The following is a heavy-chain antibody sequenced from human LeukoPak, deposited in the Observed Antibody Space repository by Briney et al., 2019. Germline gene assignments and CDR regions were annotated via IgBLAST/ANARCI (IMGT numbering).Heavy chain of an antibody. CDR2: ISGSGGST. CDR1: GFTFSSYA. D-gene: IGHD4-17*01. CDR3: SATGTVTYYYYGMDV. V-gene: IGHV3-23*01. J-gene: IGHJ6*02. Sequence: GGSLRLSCAASGFTFSSYAMSWVRQAPGKGLEWVSAISGSGGSTYYADSVKGRFTISRDNSKNTLYLQMNSLRAEDTAVYYCSATGTVTYYYYGMDVWGQGTTVTVSS.